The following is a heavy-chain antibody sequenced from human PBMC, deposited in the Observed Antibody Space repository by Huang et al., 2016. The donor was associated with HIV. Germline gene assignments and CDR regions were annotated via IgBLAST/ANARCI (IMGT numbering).Heavy chain of an antibody. J-gene: IGHJ4*02. V-gene: IGHV1-18*03. Sequence: QVKLVQSGAAVKKPGASVKVSCKTSGYTFSGYAITWVRQAPGQGLEWMGWVSPYNGDTNYVQNLQGRVTMTTDMSTTTAYMELRSLTSDDMAIYYCARKFGRDFDYWGQGTLVTVSS. D-gene: IGHD3-16*01. CDR2: VSPYNGDT. CDR1: GYTFSGYA. CDR3: ARKFGRDFDY.